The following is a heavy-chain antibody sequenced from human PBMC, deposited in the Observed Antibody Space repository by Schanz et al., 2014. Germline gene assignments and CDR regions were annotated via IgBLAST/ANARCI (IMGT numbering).Heavy chain of an antibody. J-gene: IGHJ3*02. D-gene: IGHD4-17*01. V-gene: IGHV3-23*01. CDR3: ARKMKLGVYGGKGHDSLDI. Sequence: EVHLLESGGGLVPPGGSLRLSCASSGFSFTTYAMSWVRQAPGKGLEWVSSISSGGGSTYYADSVKGRFTISRDNSKNTLYLQMKSLRAEDTAVYYCARKMKLGVYGGKGHDSLDIWGQGTMVTVSS. CDR1: GFSFTTYA. CDR2: ISSGGGST.